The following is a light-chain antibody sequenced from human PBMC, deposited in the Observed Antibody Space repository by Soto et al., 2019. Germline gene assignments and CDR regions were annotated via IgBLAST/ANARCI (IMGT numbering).Light chain of an antibody. CDR3: CSYAGSSTSYVV. CDR2: EVS. Sequence: QSALTQPASVSGSPVQSITISCTGTSSDVGSYNLFSWYQQHPGKAPKLMIYEVSKRPSGVSNRFSGSKSGNTASLTISGLQAEDEADYYCCSYAGSSTSYVVFGGGTKLTVL. V-gene: IGLV2-23*02. CDR1: SSDVGSYNL. J-gene: IGLJ2*01.